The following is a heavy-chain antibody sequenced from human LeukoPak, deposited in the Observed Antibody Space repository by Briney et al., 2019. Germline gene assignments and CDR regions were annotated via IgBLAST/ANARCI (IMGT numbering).Heavy chain of an antibody. CDR2: ISSDGSSS. D-gene: IGHD3-10*01. V-gene: IGHV3-74*01. CDR1: GFTFSSSW. Sequence: GGSLRLSCEASGFTFSSSWMHWVRQAPGKGLVWVSRISSDGSSSSYADSVKGRFTISRDNPKNTLYLQMNSLRAEDTAVYYCAKAGGWFGELLQTSTDNWFDPWGQGTLVTVSS. CDR3: AKAGGWFGELLQTSTDNWFDP. J-gene: IGHJ5*02.